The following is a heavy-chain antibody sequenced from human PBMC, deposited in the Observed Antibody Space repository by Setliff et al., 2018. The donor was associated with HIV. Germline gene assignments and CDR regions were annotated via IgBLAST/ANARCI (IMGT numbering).Heavy chain of an antibody. CDR2: INVGNGNT. D-gene: IGHD3-3*01. Sequence: GASVKVSCKASGYTFISYAIHWVRQAPGQRLEWMGWINVGNGNTKYSQNFQGRVTITRDTFASTAYMELSSLRSEDTAVYYCARYNFWSGYESDYWGQGTLVTVSS. CDR3: ARYNFWSGYESDY. CDR1: GYTFISYA. J-gene: IGHJ4*02. V-gene: IGHV1-3*01.